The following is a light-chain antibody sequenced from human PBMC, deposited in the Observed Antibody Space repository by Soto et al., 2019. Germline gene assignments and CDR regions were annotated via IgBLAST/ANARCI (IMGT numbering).Light chain of an antibody. CDR2: DVT. V-gene: IGLV2-14*03. CDR1: SSDVGAYNY. Sequence: QSALTQPASVSGSPGQSITISCTGSSSDVGAYNYVSWYQHHPDKAPKLVIYDVTNRPSGVSNRFSGSKSGNTASLTISGLQAEDEADYYCNSYTSSNMPYVFGTGTKVTVL. CDR3: NSYTSSNMPYV. J-gene: IGLJ1*01.